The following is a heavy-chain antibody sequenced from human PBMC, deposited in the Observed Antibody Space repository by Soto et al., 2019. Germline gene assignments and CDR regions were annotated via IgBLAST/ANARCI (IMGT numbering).Heavy chain of an antibody. CDR3: ARHSYSSSICWLDP. CDR2: THDSGST. D-gene: IGHD6-19*01. Sequence: PSETLSLACTVSGGSISSYYWSWIRQSPGKGLEWIGYTHDSGSTNYNPSLKSRVTMSVDTSKNQFSLKLSSVTAADTAVYYCARHSYSSSICWLDPWGQGTLVTVS. CDR1: GGSISSYY. V-gene: IGHV4-59*08. J-gene: IGHJ5*02.